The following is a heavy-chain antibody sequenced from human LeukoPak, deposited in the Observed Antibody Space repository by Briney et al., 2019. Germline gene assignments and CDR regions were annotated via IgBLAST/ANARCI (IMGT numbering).Heavy chain of an antibody. J-gene: IGHJ5*02. CDR3: ARAPGLYDSSGYYSNWFDP. D-gene: IGHD3-22*01. Sequence: SVKVSCKASGGTFSSYAISWVRQAPGQGLEWMGGIIPIFGTADYAQKFQGRVTITADESTSTAYMELSSLRSEDTAVYYCARAPGLYDSSGYYSNWFDPWGQGTLVTVSS. V-gene: IGHV1-69*13. CDR1: GGTFSSYA. CDR2: IIPIFGTA.